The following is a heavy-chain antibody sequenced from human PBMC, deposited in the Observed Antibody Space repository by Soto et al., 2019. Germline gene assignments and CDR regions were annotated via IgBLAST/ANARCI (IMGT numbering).Heavy chain of an antibody. CDR1: GYTFISYA. Sequence: ASVKVSCKASGYTFISYAMHWVRQAPGQRLEWMGWINAGNGNTKYSQKFRGRVTITRDTSASTAYMELNSLRSEDTAVYYCARPEIPTRSNDYDYPFDLWGQGTLVTVSS. CDR3: ARPEIPTRSNDYDYPFDL. CDR2: INAGNGNT. V-gene: IGHV1-3*01. D-gene: IGHD3-22*01. J-gene: IGHJ5*02.